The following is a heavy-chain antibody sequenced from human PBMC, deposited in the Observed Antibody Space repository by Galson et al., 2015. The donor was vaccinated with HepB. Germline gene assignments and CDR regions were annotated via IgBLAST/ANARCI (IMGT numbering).Heavy chain of an antibody. V-gene: IGHV3-9*01. Sequence: SLRLSCAASGFTFDDYAMHWVRQAPGKGLEWVSGISCNSGSIDYADSVKGRFTISRDNAKNSLHLQMNSLRADDTALYYCTRDVRWSGHYAFHIWGQGTMVTVSS. CDR2: ISCNSGSI. CDR1: GFTFDDYA. CDR3: TRDVRWSGHYAFHI. J-gene: IGHJ3*02. D-gene: IGHD4-23*01.